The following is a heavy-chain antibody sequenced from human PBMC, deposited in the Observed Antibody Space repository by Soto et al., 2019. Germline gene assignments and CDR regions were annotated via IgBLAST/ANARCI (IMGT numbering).Heavy chain of an antibody. D-gene: IGHD3-22*01. CDR3: AGGRIVVVGIRASYGMDV. V-gene: IGHV1-69*19. CDR2: IIPVFGLV. CDR1: GGTPSNSA. Sequence: QVHLLLQSGAEVKKPGSSVKVSCKASGGTPSNSAISWVRQAPGQGLEWMGGIIPVFGLVKYAQNFQGRVTIAADESTNTAYMELSRLRREDTALYYCAGGRIVVVGIRASYGMDVWVQGTTVTVSS. J-gene: IGHJ6*02.